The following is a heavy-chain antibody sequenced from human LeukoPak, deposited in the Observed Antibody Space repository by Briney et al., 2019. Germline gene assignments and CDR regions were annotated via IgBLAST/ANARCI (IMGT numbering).Heavy chain of an antibody. J-gene: IGHJ5*02. V-gene: IGHV1-2*02. D-gene: IGHD3-10*01. CDR1: GYTFTAYY. CDR2: INPNSGGT. Sequence: ASVKVSCKASGYTFTAYYMHWVRQAPGQGLEWMRWINPNSGGTNYAQKFQGRVTMTRDTSISTAYMELSRLRSDDTAVYYCGRFSVKLDRGRLDPWGQGTLVTVSS. CDR3: GRFSVKLDRGRLDP.